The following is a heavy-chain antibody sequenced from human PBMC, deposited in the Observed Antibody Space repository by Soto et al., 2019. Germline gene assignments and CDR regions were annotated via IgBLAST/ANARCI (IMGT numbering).Heavy chain of an antibody. J-gene: IGHJ6*02. CDR2: FYDSGST. CDR3: AASAPPATNYYYAMDV. D-gene: IGHD5-12*01. CDR1: GGSVSGGSFY. Sequence: SETLSLTCTVSGGSVSGGSFYWSWIRRPPGKGLEWIGYFYDSGSTNYNPSLRSRVTMSVDTSKNQFSLKLSSVTAADTAVYYCAASAPPATNYYYAMDVWGQGTTVTVSS. V-gene: IGHV4-61*01.